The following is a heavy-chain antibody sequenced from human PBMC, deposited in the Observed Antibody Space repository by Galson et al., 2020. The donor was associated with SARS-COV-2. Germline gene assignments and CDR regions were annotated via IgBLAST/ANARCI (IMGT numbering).Heavy chain of an antibody. D-gene: IGHD3-3*01. V-gene: IGHV3-21*01. CDR2: ISSSSSYI. J-gene: IGHJ3*01. CDR3: ARAQLRTILGVVTVALDALDL. Sequence: GESLKISCAASGFTFSTYSMNWVRQAPGKGLEWVSFISSSSSYIYYADSVKGRFTISRDNAKNSLYLQMNSLRAEDTAVYYCARAQLRTILGVVTVALDALDLWGQGTMVTVSS. CDR1: GFTFSTYS.